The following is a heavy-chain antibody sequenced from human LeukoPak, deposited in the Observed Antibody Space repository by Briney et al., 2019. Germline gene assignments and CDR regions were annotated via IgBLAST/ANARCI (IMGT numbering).Heavy chain of an antibody. CDR2: ISSSSSYI. CDR3: VRDKRFGEFGGY. CDR1: GFTFRIYS. J-gene: IGHJ4*02. Sequence: GGSLRLSCEASGFTFRIYSMDWVRQAPGKGLDWVSSISSSSSYIYYADSVKGRFTTSRDNAKNSLYLQMNSLTAEDTAIYYCVRDKRFGEFGGYWGQGTLVSVSS. D-gene: IGHD3-10*01. V-gene: IGHV3-21*01.